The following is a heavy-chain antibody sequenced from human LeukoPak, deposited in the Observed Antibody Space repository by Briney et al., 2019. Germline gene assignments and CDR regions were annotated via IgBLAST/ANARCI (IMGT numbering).Heavy chain of an antibody. CDR2: ISYDGSNK. Sequence: PGRSLRLSCAASGFTFSSYGMHWVRQAPGKGLEWVAVISYDGSNKYYADSVKGRFTISRDNSKNTLYLQMNSLRAEDTAVYYCAKADYDILTGYYCDYWGQGPLVTVSS. D-gene: IGHD3-9*01. CDR1: GFTFSSYG. J-gene: IGHJ4*02. V-gene: IGHV3-30*18. CDR3: AKADYDILTGYYCDY.